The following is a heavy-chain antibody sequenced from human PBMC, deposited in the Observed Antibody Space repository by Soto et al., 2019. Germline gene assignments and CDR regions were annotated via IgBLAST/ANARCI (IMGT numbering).Heavy chain of an antibody. CDR2: IYYSGST. CDR3: ARLYCSGGTCDAFDI. V-gene: IGHV4-59*13. J-gene: IGHJ3*02. D-gene: IGHD2-15*01. CDR1: ADSISSYY. Sequence: SETLSLTCSVSADSISSYYWSWIRQPPGKGLEWIGYIYYSGSTNYNPSLKSRVTISVDTSKNQFSLKLSSVTAADTAMYYCARLYCSGGTCDAFDIWGQGTMVTVSS.